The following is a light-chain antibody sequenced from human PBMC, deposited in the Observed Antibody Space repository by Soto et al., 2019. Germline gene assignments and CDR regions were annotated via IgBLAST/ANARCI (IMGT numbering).Light chain of an antibody. CDR3: SSYSSRNTHV. CDR2: DVS. V-gene: IGLV2-14*03. Sequence: QSVLTQPASVSGSPGQSITISCTGTSSDVGGYNYVSWYQQHPGKAPKLMIYDVSNRPSGVSNRFSGSKPGNTASLTISGLQAEDEADYYCSSYSSRNTHVFGTGTKVTVL. J-gene: IGLJ1*01. CDR1: SSDVGGYNY.